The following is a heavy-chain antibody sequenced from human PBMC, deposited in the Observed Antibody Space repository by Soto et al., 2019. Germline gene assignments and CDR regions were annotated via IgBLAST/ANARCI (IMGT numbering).Heavy chain of an antibody. D-gene: IGHD5-18*01. V-gene: IGHV1-69*13. CDR3: ARNLGYSYGYGYFQH. J-gene: IGHJ1*01. CDR2: IIPIFGTA. CDR1: GGTFSSYA. Sequence: GASVKVSCKASGGTFSSYAFSWVRQAPGQGLEWMGGIIPIFGTANYAQKFQGRVTITADESTSTAYMELSSLRSEDTAVYYCARNLGYSYGYGYFQHWGQGTLVTVSS.